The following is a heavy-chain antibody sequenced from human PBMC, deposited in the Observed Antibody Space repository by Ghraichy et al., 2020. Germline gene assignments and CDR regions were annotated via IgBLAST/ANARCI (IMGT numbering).Heavy chain of an antibody. CDR2: ITSRGNT. CDR3: ARPGDEGY. V-gene: IGHV3-48*03. J-gene: IGHJ4*02. Sequence: GESLNISCVGSGFTFSSYEMNWVRQAPGKGLEWICYITSRGNTYYADTVKGRFTISRDNAKNSVYLQMNSLRVEDTAIYYCARPGDEGYWGQGTLVTVSS. CDR1: GFTFSSYE.